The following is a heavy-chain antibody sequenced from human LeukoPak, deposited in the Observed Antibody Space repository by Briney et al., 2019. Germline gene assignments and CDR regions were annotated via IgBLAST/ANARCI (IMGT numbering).Heavy chain of an antibody. J-gene: IGHJ6*02. CDR1: GFPFSDYY. CDR3: ARGFDCSSASCSCMDV. D-gene: IGHD2-2*01. Sequence: GGSLRLSCAASGFPFSDYYMSWIRQAPGKGLDWVSYISGSGSDIYYADSVKGRFTISRDNAKNSLHLQMNSLGAEDTAVYYCARGFDCSSASCSCMDVWGQGTTVIVSS. V-gene: IGHV3-11*01. CDR2: ISGSGSDI.